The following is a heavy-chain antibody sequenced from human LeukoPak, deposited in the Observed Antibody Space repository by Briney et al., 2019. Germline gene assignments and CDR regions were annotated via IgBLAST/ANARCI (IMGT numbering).Heavy chain of an antibody. V-gene: IGHV4-34*01. CDR3: ARGSRNYNNYEGADY. CDR1: GGAFSGYY. CDR2: INHSGDT. D-gene: IGHD4-11*01. Sequence: SETLSLTCAVYGGAFSGYYWSWIRQPPGKGLEWIGEINHSGDTKYDPSLKSRVSMSVDVSKDQFSLKLTSLTAADTAVYYCARGSRNYNNYEGADYWGQGTLVTVSS. J-gene: IGHJ4*02.